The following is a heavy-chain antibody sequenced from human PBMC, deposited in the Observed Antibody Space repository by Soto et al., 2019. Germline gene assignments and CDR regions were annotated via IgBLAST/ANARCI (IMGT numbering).Heavy chain of an antibody. Sequence: EVRLVESGGGLVQPGRSLRLSCAASGFTFDDSAMHWVRQPPGKGLEWVSGISWNSGTIGYADSVRGRFTISRDNAKNSLYPQMNSLRAEDTALYYCAKDKLTTVTNGGFDYWGQGTLVTVSS. CDR2: ISWNSGTI. CDR3: AKDKLTTVTNGGFDY. J-gene: IGHJ4*02. D-gene: IGHD4-17*01. CDR1: GFTFDDSA. V-gene: IGHV3-9*01.